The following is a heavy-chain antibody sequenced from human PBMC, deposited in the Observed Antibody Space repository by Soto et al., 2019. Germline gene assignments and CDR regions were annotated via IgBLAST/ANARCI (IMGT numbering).Heavy chain of an antibody. CDR3: AKELIAVAATGLFGS. V-gene: IGHV3-23*01. J-gene: IGHJ5*02. Sequence: GGSLRLSCAASGFTFSSNGMSWVRQAPGKGLEWVSAISGSGSSTFVADSVKGRFTISRDNSNNTLYLQMNGLRAEDTAIYYCAKELIAVAATGLFGSWGQGTLVTVSS. CDR1: GFTFSSNG. D-gene: IGHD6-19*01. CDR2: ISGSGSST.